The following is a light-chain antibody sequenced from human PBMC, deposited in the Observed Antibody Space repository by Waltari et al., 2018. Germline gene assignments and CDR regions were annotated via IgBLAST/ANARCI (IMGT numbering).Light chain of an antibody. CDR3: QQYNIYWT. CDR1: QSISSW. J-gene: IGKJ1*01. Sequence: DIQMTQSPPTLSASVGARVTTTCRASQSISSWLAWYQQKPGKAPKLLIYKSSSLESGVPSRFSGSGSGTEFTLTISSLQPDDFATYYCQQYNIYWTFGQGTKVEIK. V-gene: IGKV1-5*03. CDR2: KSS.